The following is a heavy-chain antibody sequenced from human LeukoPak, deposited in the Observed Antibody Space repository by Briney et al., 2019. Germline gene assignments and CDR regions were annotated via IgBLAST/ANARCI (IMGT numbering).Heavy chain of an antibody. CDR2: INAGNGNT. CDR1: GYTFTSYA. Sequence: ASVKVSCKASGYTFTSYAMHWVRQAPGQRLEWMGWINAGNGNTKYSQKFQGRVTITRDTSASTAYMELSSLRSEDTAVYYCARVVVATVNWFDPWGQGTLVTVSS. CDR3: ARVVVATVNWFDP. V-gene: IGHV1-3*01. J-gene: IGHJ5*02. D-gene: IGHD2-21*01.